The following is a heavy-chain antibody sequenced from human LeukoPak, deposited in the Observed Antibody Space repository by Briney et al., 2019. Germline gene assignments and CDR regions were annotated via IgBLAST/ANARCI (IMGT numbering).Heavy chain of an antibody. Sequence: PGGSLRLSCSASGFTFSSYAMHWVRQAPGKGLEYVSAISSNGGSTYYADSVKGRFTISRDNSKNTLYLQMSSLRAEDTAVYYCASHSSRHYYDSSGYSAIDYWGQGTLVTVSS. V-gene: IGHV3-64D*06. J-gene: IGHJ4*02. D-gene: IGHD3-22*01. CDR2: ISSNGGST. CDR3: ASHSSRHYYDSSGYSAIDY. CDR1: GFTFSSYA.